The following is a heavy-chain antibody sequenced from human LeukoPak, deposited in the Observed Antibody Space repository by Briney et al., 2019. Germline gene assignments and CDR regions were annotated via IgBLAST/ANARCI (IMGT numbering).Heavy chain of an antibody. Sequence: ASVTVSCKASGYTFTCYGISWLRQAPGQGLEWMGGISAYNGNTNYAHKLQGRVTMTTDTSTSTAYVELRSLRSDDTAVYYCARAPAGYSSGWYPDYWGQGTLVTVSS. CDR1: GYTFTCYG. CDR2: ISAYNGNT. J-gene: IGHJ4*02. D-gene: IGHD6-19*01. CDR3: ARAPAGYSSGWYPDY. V-gene: IGHV1-18*04.